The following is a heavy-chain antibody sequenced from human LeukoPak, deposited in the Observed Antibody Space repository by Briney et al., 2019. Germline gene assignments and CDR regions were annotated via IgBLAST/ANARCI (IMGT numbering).Heavy chain of an antibody. J-gene: IGHJ4*02. V-gene: IGHV3-30*04. Sequence: GRSLRLSCTASGFTFNHYAMRWVRQAPGKGLEWMAVISYDGSNKDYADSVKGRFTISRDNSNLTMYLQINSLRGEDTAVYHCARGSSWYGDPRGFDNWGQGALVTVSS. D-gene: IGHD4-17*01. CDR1: GFTFNHYA. CDR2: ISYDGSNK. CDR3: ARGSSWYGDPRGFDN.